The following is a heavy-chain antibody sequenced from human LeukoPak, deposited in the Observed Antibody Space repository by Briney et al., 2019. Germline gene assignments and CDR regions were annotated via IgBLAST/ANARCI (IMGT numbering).Heavy chain of an antibody. D-gene: IGHD3-10*01. V-gene: IGHV3-23*01. Sequence: PGGSLRLSCAASGFTFSSYAMSWVRQAPGKGLEWVSAISGSGGSTYCADSVKGRFTISRDNSKNTLYLQMNSLRAEDTAVYYCAKEEGSFRYYGSGSYNYWGQGTLVTVSS. CDR3: AKEEGSFRYYGSGSYNY. CDR1: GFTFSSYA. J-gene: IGHJ4*02. CDR2: ISGSGGST.